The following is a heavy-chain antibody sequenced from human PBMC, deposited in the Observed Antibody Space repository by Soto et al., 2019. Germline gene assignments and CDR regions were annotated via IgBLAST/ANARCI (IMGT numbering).Heavy chain of an antibody. D-gene: IGHD2-8*02. Sequence: SETLSLTCSVSNGSISGFYWTWIRQPPGKILEWIGYIHYSGRTDYNPSLTSRATMSVDTSKNQFSLNLKSITAADTAVYYCVRVPVGIGNHFDSWGRGTLVTVSS. V-gene: IGHV4-59*12. CDR3: VRVPVGIGNHFDS. CDR2: IHYSGRT. CDR1: NGSISGFY. J-gene: IGHJ4*02.